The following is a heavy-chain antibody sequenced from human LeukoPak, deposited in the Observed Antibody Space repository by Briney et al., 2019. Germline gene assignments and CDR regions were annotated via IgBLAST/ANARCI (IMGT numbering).Heavy chain of an antibody. CDR3: ARGEDY. J-gene: IGHJ4*02. V-gene: IGHV3-48*02. Sequence: GGPLRLSCAAFGLTFHFYSMTWVRKAPGNGLEWMSYISSRSSSIYYTDSEKGRFTVSRDNAKNSLNLQMNSLREEDTAVYYCARGEDYWGQGTLVTVSS. CDR1: GLTFHFYS. CDR2: ISSRSSSI.